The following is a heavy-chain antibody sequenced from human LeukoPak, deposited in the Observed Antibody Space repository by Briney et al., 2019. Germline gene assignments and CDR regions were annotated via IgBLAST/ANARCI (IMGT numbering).Heavy chain of an antibody. Sequence: GGSLRLSCAASGFTFSSYAMSWVRQAPGKGLRWVSAISGSGGSTYYADSVKGRFTISRDNSKNTLYLQMNSLRSEDTAVYYCARASYSTYYYDSSGYFRFDPWGQGTLVTVSS. D-gene: IGHD3-22*01. CDR2: ISGSGGST. CDR3: ARASYSTYYYDSSGYFRFDP. J-gene: IGHJ5*02. CDR1: GFTFSSYA. V-gene: IGHV3-23*01.